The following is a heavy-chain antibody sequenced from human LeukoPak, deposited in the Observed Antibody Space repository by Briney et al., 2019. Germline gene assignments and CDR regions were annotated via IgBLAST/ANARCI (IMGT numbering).Heavy chain of an antibody. CDR3: ARDLPSITMVRGVIFGYYYYMDV. Sequence: ASVKVSCKASGYTFTGYYMHWVRQAPGQGLEWMGWINPNSGGTNYAQKFQGRVTMTRDTSISTAYMELSRLRSDDTAVYYCARDLPSITMVRGVIFGYYYYMDVWGKGTTVTISS. CDR1: GYTFTGYY. D-gene: IGHD3-10*01. V-gene: IGHV1-2*02. CDR2: INPNSGGT. J-gene: IGHJ6*03.